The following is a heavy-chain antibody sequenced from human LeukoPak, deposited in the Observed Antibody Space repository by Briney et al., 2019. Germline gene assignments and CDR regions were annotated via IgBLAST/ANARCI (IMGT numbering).Heavy chain of an antibody. J-gene: IGHJ3*02. CDR3: ARDLVIRSPHQYSSQSSDAFDI. CDR2: INPNSGGT. V-gene: IGHV1-2*02. CDR1: GYTFTDHF. D-gene: IGHD4-11*01. Sequence: ASVRVSCKTSGYTFTDHFIQWVRQAPGQGLEWMGWINPNSGGTKIPQKFQGRVTMTRDTSITTVHMDLTGLTFDNTAVYYCARDLVIRSPHQYSSQSSDAFDIWGHGTMVTVSS.